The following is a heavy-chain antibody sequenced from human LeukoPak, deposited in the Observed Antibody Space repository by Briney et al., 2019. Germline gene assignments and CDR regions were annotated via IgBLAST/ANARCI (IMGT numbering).Heavy chain of an antibody. CDR2: IYYSGST. CDR3: ARRAHYYDSSGYYQGHYFDY. J-gene: IGHJ4*02. CDR1: GGSISSGGYY. D-gene: IGHD3-22*01. V-gene: IGHV4-31*03. Sequence: PSETLSLTCTVSGGSISSGGYYWSWIRQHPGKGLGWIGYIYYSGSTYYNPSLKSRVTISVDTSKNQFSLKLSSVTAADTAVYYCARRAHYYDSSGYYQGHYFDYWGQGTLVTVSS.